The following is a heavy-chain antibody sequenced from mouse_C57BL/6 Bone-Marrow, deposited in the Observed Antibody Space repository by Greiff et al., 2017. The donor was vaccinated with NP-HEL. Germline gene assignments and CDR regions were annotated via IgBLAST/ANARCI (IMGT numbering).Heavy chain of an antibody. Sequence: QVHVKQSGAELVRPGTSVKMSCKASGYTFTNYWMGWAKQRPGHGLEWIGDIYPGGGCTNYNEKFKGKATLTADKSSSTAYMQFSSLTSEDSANYYCARSHYYGSRGYAMDYWGQGTSVTVTS. CDR1: GYTFTNYW. V-gene: IGHV1-63*01. D-gene: IGHD1-1*01. CDR3: ARSHYYGSRGYAMDY. CDR2: IYPGGGCT. J-gene: IGHJ4*01.